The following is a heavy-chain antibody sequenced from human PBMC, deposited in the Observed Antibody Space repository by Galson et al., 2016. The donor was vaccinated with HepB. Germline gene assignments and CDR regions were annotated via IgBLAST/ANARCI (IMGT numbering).Heavy chain of an antibody. J-gene: IGHJ4*02. CDR1: GFMFSTYA. CDR2: LSYDGSNK. V-gene: IGHV3-30-3*01. Sequence: SLRLSCAASGFMFSTYAMHWVRQAPGKGLEWVAVLSYDGSNKNYADSVKGRFTISRDNSKNTLDLQMNSLRPDDTAIYYCARGLASPSDSWGQGTLVTVSS. CDR3: ARGLASPSDS. D-gene: IGHD2-2*01.